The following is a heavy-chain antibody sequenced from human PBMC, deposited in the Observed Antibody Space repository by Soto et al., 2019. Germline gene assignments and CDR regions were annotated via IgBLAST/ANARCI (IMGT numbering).Heavy chain of an antibody. Sequence: ASVKVSCKASGYIFGSYGISWVRQAPGHGLEWVGWSSAYNGSTSYAQKFQGRVTMTRDTSTSTVYMELSSLRSEDTAVYYCARETHYYDSSGPQGPLFDYWGQGTLVTVSS. J-gene: IGHJ4*02. CDR1: GYIFGSYG. CDR2: SSAYNGST. V-gene: IGHV1-18*01. D-gene: IGHD3-22*01. CDR3: ARETHYYDSSGPQGPLFDY.